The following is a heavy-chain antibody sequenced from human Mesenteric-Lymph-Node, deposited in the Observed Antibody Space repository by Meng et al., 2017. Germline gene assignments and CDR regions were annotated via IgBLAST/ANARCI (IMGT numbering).Heavy chain of an antibody. J-gene: IGHJ5*02. CDR1: GYTFTSYD. Sequence: ASVKVSCKASGYTFTSYDINWVRQATGQGLEWMGWMNPNSGNTGYAQKFQGRVTMTRNTSISTAYMELSSLRSEDTAVYYCAISTVTLNWFDPWGQGTLVTVSS. CDR3: AISTVTLNWFDP. D-gene: IGHD4-17*01. V-gene: IGHV1-8*01. CDR2: MNPNSGNT.